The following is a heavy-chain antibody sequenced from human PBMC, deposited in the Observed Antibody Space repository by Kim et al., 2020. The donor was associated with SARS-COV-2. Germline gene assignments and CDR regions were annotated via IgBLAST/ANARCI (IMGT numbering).Heavy chain of an antibody. CDR2: VYHTGNT. CDR3: ASTGVGAVGWFDP. V-gene: IGHV4-59*01. CDR1: GGAIRGYY. J-gene: IGHJ5*02. Sequence: SETPSLTCSVSGGAIRGYYWTWIRQPPGKRLEWIGYVYHTGNTNYNPSLRGRVTISLDTSKRQFSLTLTSVTAADTAVYYCASTGVGAVGWFDPWGQGTLVSVSS. D-gene: IGHD1-26*01.